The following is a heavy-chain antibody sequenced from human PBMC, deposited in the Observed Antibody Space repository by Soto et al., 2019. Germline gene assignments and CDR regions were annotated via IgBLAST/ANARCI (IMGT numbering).Heavy chain of an antibody. CDR3: WRDYEKYYDRQGKAFDI. CDR2: IIPSCGTA. V-gene: IGHV1-69*01. D-gene: IGHD3-22*01. J-gene: IGHJ3*02. Sequence: QVQLVQSGAEVKKPGASVKVSCKASGGTFSSYAISWVRQAPGQGLEWMGGIIPSCGTANYAQKFQGRVTITADESTNTAYVEQSSRRSEDTAVYYCWRDYEKYYDRQGKAFDIWGQGTMVTVSS. CDR1: GGTFSSYA.